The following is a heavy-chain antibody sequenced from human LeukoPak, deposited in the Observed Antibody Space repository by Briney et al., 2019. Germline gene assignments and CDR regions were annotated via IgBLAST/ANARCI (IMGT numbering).Heavy chain of an antibody. V-gene: IGHV3-48*01. CDR3: ARASKVFGVVIIPSLGLGY. CDR1: GFTFSSYS. Sequence: PGGPLRLSCAASGFTFSSYSMNWVRQAPGKGLEWVSYISSSSSTIYYADSVKGRFTISRDNAKNSLYLQMNSLRAEDTAVYYCARASKVFGVVIIPSLGLGYWGQGTLVTVSS. CDR2: ISSSSSTI. J-gene: IGHJ4*02. D-gene: IGHD3-3*01.